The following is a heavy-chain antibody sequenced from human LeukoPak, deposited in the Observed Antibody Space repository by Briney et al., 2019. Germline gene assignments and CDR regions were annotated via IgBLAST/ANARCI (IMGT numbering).Heavy chain of an antibody. CDR2: IYNSGST. Sequence: RPSETLSLTCTVSGYSISSGYYWGWIRQPPGKGLEWIGNIYNSGSTYYNPSLKSRVTISVDTSKNQFSLKLSSVTAADTAVYYCTRGSIAYYYMDVWGKGTTVTISS. CDR1: GYSISSGYY. CDR3: TRGSIAYYYMDV. D-gene: IGHD3-22*01. J-gene: IGHJ6*03. V-gene: IGHV4-38-2*02.